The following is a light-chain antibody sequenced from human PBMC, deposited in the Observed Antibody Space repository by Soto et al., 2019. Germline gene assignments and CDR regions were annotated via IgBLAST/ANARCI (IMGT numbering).Light chain of an antibody. CDR1: QGISSY. CDR2: TAS. Sequence: DIQLTQSPSFLSASVGDRFTITCRASQGISSYLAWYQQKPGKAPKLLISTASTLQSGVPSRFSGSGSGTEFTLTISSLQPEDFATYYCQQLNNYPRTFGQGTMVDI. V-gene: IGKV1-9*01. CDR3: QQLNNYPRT. J-gene: IGKJ1*01.